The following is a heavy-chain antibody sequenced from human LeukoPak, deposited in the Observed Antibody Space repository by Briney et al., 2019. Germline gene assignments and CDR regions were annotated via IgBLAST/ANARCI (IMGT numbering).Heavy chain of an antibody. CDR2: ISSSSSYI. CDR3: ARDTLPARGGFDY. Sequence: GGSLRLSCTASGFTFSSYAMNWVRQAPGKGLEWVSSISSSSSYIYYADSVKGRFTIPRDNAKNSLYLQMNSLRAEDTAVYYCARDTLPARGGFDYWGQGTLVTVSS. D-gene: IGHD3-10*01. V-gene: IGHV3-21*01. J-gene: IGHJ4*02. CDR1: GFTFSSYA.